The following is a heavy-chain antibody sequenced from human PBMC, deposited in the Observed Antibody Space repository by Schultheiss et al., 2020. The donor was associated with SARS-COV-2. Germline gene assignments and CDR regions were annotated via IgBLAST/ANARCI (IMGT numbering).Heavy chain of an antibody. V-gene: IGHV4-61*02. CDR3: ARGIFYDYIWGSYRGFDP. Sequence: SETLSLTCTVSGGSISSGRYYWSWIRQPAGEGLEWIGRIYTSGSTNYNPSLKSRVTISVDTSKNQFSLKLSSVTAADTAVYYCARGIFYDYIWGSYRGFDPWGQGTLVTVSS. J-gene: IGHJ5*02. CDR2: IYTSGST. CDR1: GGSISSGRYY. D-gene: IGHD3-16*02.